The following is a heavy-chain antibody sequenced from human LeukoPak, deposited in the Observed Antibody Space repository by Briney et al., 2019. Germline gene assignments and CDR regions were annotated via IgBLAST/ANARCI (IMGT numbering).Heavy chain of an antibody. J-gene: IGHJ4*02. CDR2: ISFDGSNQ. V-gene: IGHV3-30*18. CDR3: AKASSNYFYYFEY. Sequence: PGGSLRLSCAASGFTFSSYGMHWVRQAPGKGLEWVALISFDGSNQYYADSVKGRFTLSRDNSKNTLYLQTNTLRDEDTAVYYCAKASSNYFYYFEYWGQGTPVTVSS. D-gene: IGHD2/OR15-2a*01. CDR1: GFTFSSYG.